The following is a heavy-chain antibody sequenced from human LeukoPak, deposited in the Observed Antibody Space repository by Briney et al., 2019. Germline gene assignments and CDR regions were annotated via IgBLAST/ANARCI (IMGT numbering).Heavy chain of an antibody. CDR2: MSPSSGNT. CDR3: ARAARYSYGQSFDY. V-gene: IGHV1-8*01. J-gene: IGHJ4*02. Sequence: ASVKVSCKASGYTFTSYDINWVRQATGQGLEWMGWMSPSSGNTGYAQKFQGRVTTTRNTSISTAYMELSSLRSEDTAVYYCARAARYSYGQSFDYWGQGTLVTVSS. CDR1: GYTFTSYD. D-gene: IGHD5-18*01.